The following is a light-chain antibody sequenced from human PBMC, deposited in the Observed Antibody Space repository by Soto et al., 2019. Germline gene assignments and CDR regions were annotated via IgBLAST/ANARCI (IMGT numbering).Light chain of an antibody. V-gene: IGLV2-11*01. J-gene: IGLJ2*01. CDR1: SSDVGGYNY. CDR3: CSYAGNYTLV. Sequence: QSALTQPRSVSGSPGQSVTISCTGTSSDVGGYNYVSWYQQHPGKAPKLMTYDVTKRPSGVPDRFSGSKSGNTASLTISGVQAEDEGDYYCCSYAGNYTLVFGGGTKVPS. CDR2: DVT.